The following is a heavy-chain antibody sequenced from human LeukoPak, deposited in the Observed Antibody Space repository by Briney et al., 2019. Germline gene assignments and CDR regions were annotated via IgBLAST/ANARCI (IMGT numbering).Heavy chain of an antibody. CDR1: GGSFSGYY. CDR2: INHSGST. D-gene: IGHD1-26*01. CDR3: ARHVRSIVGAQGRIVDY. J-gene: IGHJ4*02. V-gene: IGHV4-34*01. Sequence: SETLSLTCAVYGGSFSGYYWSWIRQPPGKGLEWIGEINHSGSTNYNPSLKSRVTISVDTSKNQFSLKLSSVTAADTAVYYCARHVRSIVGAQGRIVDYWGQGTLVTVSS.